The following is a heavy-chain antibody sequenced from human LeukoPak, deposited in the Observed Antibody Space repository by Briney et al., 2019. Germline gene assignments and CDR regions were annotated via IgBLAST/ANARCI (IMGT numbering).Heavy chain of an antibody. J-gene: IGHJ6*04. CDR3: STSPSWGV. V-gene: IGHV3-9*01. CDR1: GFTLDDYA. D-gene: IGHD3-16*01. CDR2: ISWNSANI. Sequence: PGGSLRLSCAASGFTLDDYAMHWVRQVPGKGLEWVSGISWNSANIGYADSVKGRFTISRDNSKNTLYLQMNSLRVDDTAVYYCSTSPSWGVWGKGTTVTVSS.